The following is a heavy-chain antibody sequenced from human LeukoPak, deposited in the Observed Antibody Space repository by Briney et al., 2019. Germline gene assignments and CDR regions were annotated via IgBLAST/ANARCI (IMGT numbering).Heavy chain of an antibody. CDR1: GGSISSGGYY. D-gene: IGHD3-10*01. CDR2: IYYSGST. CDR3: ARSYGSGRDFDY. J-gene: IGHJ4*02. Sequence: SETLSLTCTVSGGSISSGGYYWSWIRQHPGKGLEWIGYIYYSGSTYYNPSLKSRVTISVDTSKNQFSLKLSSVTAADTAVYYCARSYGSGRDFDYWGQGTLVTVSS. V-gene: IGHV4-31*03.